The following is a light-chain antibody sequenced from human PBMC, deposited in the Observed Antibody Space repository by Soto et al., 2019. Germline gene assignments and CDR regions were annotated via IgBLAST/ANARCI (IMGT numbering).Light chain of an antibody. CDR1: QSVASSY. Sequence: EVVLTQSPGTLSLSPGERVTLSCRASQSVASSYLAWYQQKPGRAPRLLFYSASSRATGIPDRFSGSGSGTDFTLTISSLQSEDFAVYYCQHYNNWPFTFGQGTKLEIK. CDR2: SAS. CDR3: QHYNNWPFT. J-gene: IGKJ2*01. V-gene: IGKV3-20*01.